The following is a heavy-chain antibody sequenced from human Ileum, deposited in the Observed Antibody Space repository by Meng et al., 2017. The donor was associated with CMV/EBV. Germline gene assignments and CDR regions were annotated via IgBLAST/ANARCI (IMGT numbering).Heavy chain of an antibody. CDR3: AREEFSGYVSS. CDR1: GYTFTTFG. CDR2: ITPYNGNT. V-gene: IGHV1-18*01. D-gene: IGHD5-12*01. Sequence: QVQLVQSGAAVKKPGASVKVSYKASGYTFTTFGVNWVRQAPGQGLEWMGWITPYNGNTNYAHSLQGRVTMTTDTSTSTAYMELRNLRSDDTAVYYCAREEFSGYVSSWGQGTLVTVSS. J-gene: IGHJ5*02.